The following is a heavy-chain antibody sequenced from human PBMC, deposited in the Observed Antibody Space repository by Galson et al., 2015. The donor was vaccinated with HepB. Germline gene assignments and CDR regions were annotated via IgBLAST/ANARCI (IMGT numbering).Heavy chain of an antibody. D-gene: IGHD4-23*01. Sequence: SLRLSCAASGFTFSSYWMSWVRQAPGKGLEWVANIKQDGSEKYYVDSVKGRFTISRDNAKNSLYLQMNSLRAVDTAVYYCARDSSQPWTVVTEYYFDYWGQGTLVTVSS. CDR3: ARDSSQPWTVVTEYYFDY. CDR2: IKQDGSEK. J-gene: IGHJ4*02. CDR1: GFTFSSYW. V-gene: IGHV3-7*03.